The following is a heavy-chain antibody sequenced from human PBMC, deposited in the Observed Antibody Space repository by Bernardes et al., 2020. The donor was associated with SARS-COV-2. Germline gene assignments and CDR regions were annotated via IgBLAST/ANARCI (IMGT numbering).Heavy chain of an antibody. Sequence: SETLSLTCTVSGGSISSSSYYWGWIRQPPGKGLEWIGSIYYSGSTYYNPSLKSRVTISVDTSKNQFSLKLSSVTAADTAVYYCATRTLRGYSYGGEYFDLWGRGTLVTVSS. V-gene: IGHV4-39*01. D-gene: IGHD5-18*01. CDR2: IYYSGST. J-gene: IGHJ2*01. CDR1: GGSISSSSYY. CDR3: ATRTLRGYSYGGEYFDL.